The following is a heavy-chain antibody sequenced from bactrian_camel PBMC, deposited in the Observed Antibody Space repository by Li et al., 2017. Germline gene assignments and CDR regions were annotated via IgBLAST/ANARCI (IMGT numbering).Heavy chain of an antibody. CDR3: AADLVTDEPSLVEREYYY. CDR1: GYTLPMN. Sequence: QLVESGGGSVQAGGSLRLSCVASGYTLPMNMGWFRRLPGQEREGVAAIAGDGRTNYADSVKGRFTISRDGAKNIIALQMDSLKPEDTATYYCAADLVTDEPSLVEREYYYWGQGTQVTVS. J-gene: IGHJ4*01. D-gene: IGHD1*01. V-gene: IGHV3S53*01. CDR2: IAGDGRT.